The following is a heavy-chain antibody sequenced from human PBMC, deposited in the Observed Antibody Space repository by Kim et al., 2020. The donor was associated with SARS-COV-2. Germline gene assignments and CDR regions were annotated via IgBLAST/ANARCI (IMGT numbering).Heavy chain of an antibody. D-gene: IGHD3-9*01. Sequence: SETLSLTCTVSGGSISSYYWSWIRQPPGKGLEWIGYIYYSGSTNYNPSLKSRVTISVDTSKNQFSLMLSSVTAADTAVYYCARAGVLRYFDWSYYYYGMDVWGQGTAVTVSS. CDR1: GGSISSYY. CDR2: IYYSGST. V-gene: IGHV4-59*01. CDR3: ARAGVLRYFDWSYYYYGMDV. J-gene: IGHJ6*02.